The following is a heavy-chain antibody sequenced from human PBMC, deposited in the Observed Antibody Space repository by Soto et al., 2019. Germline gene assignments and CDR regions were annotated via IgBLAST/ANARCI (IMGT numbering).Heavy chain of an antibody. J-gene: IGHJ4*02. CDR2: IYWNDDR. Sequence: QITLKESGPTLVKPTQTLTLTCTFSGFSLSTTGVGVGWIRQPTGKALEWLALIYWNDDRRYSPSLKSRLTITKDTSKNQVVLTRTNMDTVDTATYYCAHSASVTGCYYFDYWGQGTLVTVSS. CDR1: GFSLSTTGVG. V-gene: IGHV2-5*01. D-gene: IGHD1-26*01. CDR3: AHSASVTGCYYFDY.